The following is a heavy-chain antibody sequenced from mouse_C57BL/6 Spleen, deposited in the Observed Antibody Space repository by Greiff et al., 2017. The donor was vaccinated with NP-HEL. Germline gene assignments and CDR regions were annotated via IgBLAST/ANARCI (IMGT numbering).Heavy chain of an antibody. J-gene: IGHJ1*01. D-gene: IGHD5-1-1*01. CDR1: GFTFSDYG. V-gene: IGHV5-17*01. CDR3: ARIRNGNTSGYFDV. CDR2: ISSGSSTN. Sequence: EVMLVASGGGLVTPGGSLKLSCAASGFTFSDYGMHWVRQAPEKGLEWVVYISSGSSTNDYAERVKGRFTISRDNAKNTLFLQMNSLRSEDTAVYYCARIRNGNTSGYFDVRASGTTVTVSS.